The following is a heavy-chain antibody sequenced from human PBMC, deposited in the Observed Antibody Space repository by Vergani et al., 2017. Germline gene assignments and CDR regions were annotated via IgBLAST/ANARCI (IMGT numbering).Heavy chain of an antibody. CDR3: AKGYSYGNPLDY. CDR2: ISGSGGST. Sequence: EVQLLESGGGLVQPGGSLRLSCAASGFTFSSYAMSWVRQAPGKGLGWVSAISGSGGSTYYADSVKGRFTITRDNSNNTLLLQMNSLRAEDTAVYYCAKGYSYGNPLDYWGQGTLVTVSS. V-gene: IGHV3-23*01. D-gene: IGHD5-18*01. J-gene: IGHJ4*02. CDR1: GFTFSSYA.